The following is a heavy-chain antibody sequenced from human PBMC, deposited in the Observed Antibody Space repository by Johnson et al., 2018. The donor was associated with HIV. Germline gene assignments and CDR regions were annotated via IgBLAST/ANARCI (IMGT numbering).Heavy chain of an antibody. CDR3: AKGRYSSSWYLAGAFDI. J-gene: IGHJ3*02. V-gene: IGHV3-11*04. CDR2: ISTSGATI. D-gene: IGHD6-13*01. CDR1: GFTFNDYY. Sequence: QVQLVESGGGVVKPGGSLRLSCAASGFTFNDYYMSWIRQAPGKGLEWLSYISTSGATIYYADSVKCRFTISRDNAKKSLYLQMKSLRSEDTALYYCAKGRYSSSWYLAGAFDIWGQGTMVTVSS.